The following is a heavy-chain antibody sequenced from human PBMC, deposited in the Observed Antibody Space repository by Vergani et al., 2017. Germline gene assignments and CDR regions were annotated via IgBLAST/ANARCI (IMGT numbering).Heavy chain of an antibody. D-gene: IGHD6-6*01. CDR3: AKDGKYSSSSESVY. V-gene: IGHV3-53*04. Sequence: EVQLVESGGGLVQPGGSLRLSCAASGFTVSSNYMSWVRQAPGKGLEWVSVIYSGGSTYYADSVKGRFTISRHNSKNTLYLQMNSLRAEDTAVYYCAKDGKYSSSSESVYWGQGTLVTVSS. CDR2: IYSGGST. J-gene: IGHJ4*02. CDR1: GFTVSSNY.